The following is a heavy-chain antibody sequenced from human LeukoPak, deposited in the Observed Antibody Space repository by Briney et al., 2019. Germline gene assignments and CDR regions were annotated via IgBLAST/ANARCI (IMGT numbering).Heavy chain of an antibody. CDR1: GFTFSTYTM. D-gene: IGHD6-13*01. CDR3: ARGGIIAAAGVFDY. J-gene: IGHJ4*02. Sequence: GSLRLSCAASGFTFSTYTMNWVRQPPGKGLEWIGEIYHSGSTNYNPSLKSRVTISVDKSKNQFSLKLSSVTAADTAVYYCARGGIIAAAGVFDYWGQGTLVTVSS. CDR2: IYHSGST. V-gene: IGHV4-4*02.